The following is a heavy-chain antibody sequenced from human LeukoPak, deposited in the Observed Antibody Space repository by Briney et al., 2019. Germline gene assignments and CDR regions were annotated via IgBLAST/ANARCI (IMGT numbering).Heavy chain of an antibody. CDR3: ARRWNYGRNNYIDV. Sequence: SETLSLTCALYGGSFSNYYWNWIRQPPGKGLEWLGEINDYERAKYSPSLVSRLTVFVDPSKNQFSLRLTSVTARDTAVYYCARRWNYGRNNYIDVWGKGATVSVSS. CDR2: INDYERA. D-gene: IGHD1-7*01. J-gene: IGHJ6*03. V-gene: IGHV4-34*01. CDR1: GGSFSNYY.